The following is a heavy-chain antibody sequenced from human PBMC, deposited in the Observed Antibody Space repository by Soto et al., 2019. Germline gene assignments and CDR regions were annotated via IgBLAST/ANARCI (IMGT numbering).Heavy chain of an antibody. Sequence: LRLSCAASGFTFSSYSMNWVRQAPGKGLEWVSSISSSSSYIYYADSVKGRFTISRDNAKNSLYLQMNSLRAEDTAVYYCASHPRDSSGYWYYFDYWGQGTRVTVSS. D-gene: IGHD3-22*01. CDR3: ASHPRDSSGYWYYFDY. J-gene: IGHJ4*02. V-gene: IGHV3-21*01. CDR2: ISSSSSYI. CDR1: GFTFSSYS.